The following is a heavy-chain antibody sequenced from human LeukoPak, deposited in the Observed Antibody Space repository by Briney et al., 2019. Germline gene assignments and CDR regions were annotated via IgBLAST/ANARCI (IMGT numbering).Heavy chain of an antibody. Sequence: GGSLRLSCATSGFTFSNSGMHWIRQAPDKGLEWVAFIRSDESDKYYAESVKGRFSISRDNSRNMLYLQMNSLRTEDTAVYYCAKDRPYPLVAATLFDYWGQGTLVTVSS. CDR2: IRSDESDK. CDR3: AKDRPYPLVAATLFDY. CDR1: GFTFSNSG. D-gene: IGHD2-15*01. J-gene: IGHJ4*02. V-gene: IGHV3-30*02.